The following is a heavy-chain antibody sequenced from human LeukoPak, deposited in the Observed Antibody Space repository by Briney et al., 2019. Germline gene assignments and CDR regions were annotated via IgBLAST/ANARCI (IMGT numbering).Heavy chain of an antibody. CDR1: GYTFTSYY. J-gene: IGHJ3*02. CDR3: ARDLYTIFGVVIQVFDI. D-gene: IGHD3-3*01. V-gene: IGHV1-46*01. Sequence: ASVKVSCKASGYTFTSYYMHWVRQAPGQGLEWMGIINPSGGSTSYAQKFQGRVTMTRDTSTSTVYMELSRLRSDDTAVYFCARDLYTIFGVVIQVFDIWGQGTMVTVSS. CDR2: INPSGGST.